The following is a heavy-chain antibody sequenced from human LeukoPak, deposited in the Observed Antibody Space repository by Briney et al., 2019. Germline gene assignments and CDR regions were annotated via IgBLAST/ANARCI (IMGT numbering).Heavy chain of an antibody. Sequence: GASVKVSCKASGYTFTSYYMHWVRQAPGQGLEWVGKINPSGGTTTYAQKFQGRVTMARDTSTSTVYMELSSLISEDTAVYYCARGGPYCGGDCYYLDFWGQGTLVTVSS. D-gene: IGHD2-21*02. CDR2: INPSGGTT. J-gene: IGHJ4*02. CDR1: GYTFTSYY. CDR3: ARGGPYCGGDCYYLDF. V-gene: IGHV1-46*01.